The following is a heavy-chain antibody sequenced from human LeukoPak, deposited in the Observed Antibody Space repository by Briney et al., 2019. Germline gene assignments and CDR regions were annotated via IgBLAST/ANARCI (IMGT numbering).Heavy chain of an antibody. D-gene: IGHD3-16*01. V-gene: IGHV3-30*02. CDR2: IRYDGSNK. CDR1: GFTFSSYA. Sequence: GGSLRLSCAASGFTFSSYAMHWVRQAPGKGLEWVSFIRYDGSNKYYADSVNGRFTISIDNSKNKLYLQMNSLRPEDTAVYYCARDLRPVWYYDYVWGSTDAFDIWGQGTMVTVSS. J-gene: IGHJ3*02. CDR3: ARDLRPVWYYDYVWGSTDAFDI.